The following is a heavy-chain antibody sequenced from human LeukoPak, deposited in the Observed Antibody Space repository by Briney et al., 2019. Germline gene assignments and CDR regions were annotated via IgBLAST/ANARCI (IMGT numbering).Heavy chain of an antibody. CDR2: ISSSGSTI. D-gene: IGHD6-19*01. CDR1: GFTFSDYY. J-gene: IGHJ4*02. V-gene: IGHV3-11*04. CDR3: ARGGAVAGNNYFDY. Sequence: GGSLRLSCAASGFTFSDYYMSWIRQAPGKGLEWVSYISSSGSTIYYADSVKGRFTISRDNAKSSLYLQMSSLRAEDTAVYFCARGGAVAGNNYFDYWGLGTLVTVSS.